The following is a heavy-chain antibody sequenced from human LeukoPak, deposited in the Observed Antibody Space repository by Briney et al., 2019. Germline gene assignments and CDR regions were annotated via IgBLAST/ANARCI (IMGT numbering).Heavy chain of an antibody. CDR2: ISSSSSTI. CDR3: ARESVNYYYYMDV. J-gene: IGHJ6*03. Sequence: GGSLRLSCAASRFIFSSYSMNWVRQAPGKGLEWVSYISSSSSTIYYADSMKGRFTISRDNAKNSLYLQMNSLRAEDTAVYYCARESVNYYYYMDVWGKGTAVTVSS. CDR1: RFIFSSYS. D-gene: IGHD3-3*01. V-gene: IGHV3-48*01.